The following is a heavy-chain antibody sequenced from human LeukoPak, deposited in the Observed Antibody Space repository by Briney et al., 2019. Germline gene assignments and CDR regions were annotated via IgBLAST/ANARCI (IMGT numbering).Heavy chain of an antibody. CDR1: GGSISSYY. CDR3: ARESSGWYDQYFQH. Sequence: SETLSLTCAVSGGSISSYYWSWIRQPPGKGLEWIGYIYYSGSTNYNPSLKSRVTISVDTSKNQFSLKLSSVTAADTAVYYCARESSGWYDQYFQHWGQGTLVTVSS. CDR2: IYYSGST. D-gene: IGHD6-19*01. J-gene: IGHJ1*01. V-gene: IGHV4-59*01.